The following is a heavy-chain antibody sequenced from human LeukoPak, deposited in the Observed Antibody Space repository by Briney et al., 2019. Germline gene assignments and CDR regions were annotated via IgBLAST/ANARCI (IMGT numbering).Heavy chain of an antibody. V-gene: IGHV4-61*09. CDR2: MNTTGST. CDR3: ARDWDY. Sequence: SETLSLTCAVSGYSISSGYYWSWIRQPAGKGLEWIGHMNTTGSTKYNPSLKSRVTISVDTSNNQFSLKLSSVTAADTAVYYCARDWDYWGQGTLVTVSS. CDR1: GYSISSGYY. J-gene: IGHJ4*02.